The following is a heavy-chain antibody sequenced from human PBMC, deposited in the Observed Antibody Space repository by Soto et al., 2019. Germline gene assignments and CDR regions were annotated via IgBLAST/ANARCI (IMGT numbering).Heavy chain of an antibody. CDR1: GFTVSSNY. V-gene: IGHV3-53*01. CDR2: IYSGGST. Sequence: GGSLRLSCAASGFTVSSNYMSWVRQAPGKGLEWVSVIYSGGSTYYADSVKGRFTISRDNSKNTLYLQMNSLRAEDTAVYYCARDLSLYDSSGYSQYYFEYWGQGTLVTVSS. J-gene: IGHJ4*02. D-gene: IGHD3-22*01. CDR3: ARDLSLYDSSGYSQYYFEY.